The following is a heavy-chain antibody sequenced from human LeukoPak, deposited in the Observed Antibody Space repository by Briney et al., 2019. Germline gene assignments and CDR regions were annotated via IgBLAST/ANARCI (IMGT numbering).Heavy chain of an antibody. CDR2: IKQDGSGK. V-gene: IGHV3-7*01. CDR1: GFSVSGYW. D-gene: IGHD6-13*01. CDR3: AREWQGGIAAAGTRIEGDY. Sequence: GGSLRLSCAVSGFSVSGYWMTWVRQAPGKGLEWVANIKQDGSGKNYVDSVKGRFTISRDNAENSLFLQMNSLRVEDTAVYYCAREWQGGIAAAGTRIEGDYWGQGTLVAVSS. J-gene: IGHJ4*02.